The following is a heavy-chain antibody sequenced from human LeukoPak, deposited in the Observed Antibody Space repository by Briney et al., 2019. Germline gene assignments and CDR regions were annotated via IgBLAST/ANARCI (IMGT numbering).Heavy chain of an antibody. D-gene: IGHD2-2*01. J-gene: IGHJ4*02. V-gene: IGHV4-38-2*02. CDR2: IYHSGST. CDR3: ARTPVCSSTSCYVFDY. Sequence: SETLSLTCTVSGYSISSGYYWGGIRQPPGKGLEWIGSIYHSGSTYYNPSLKSRVTISVDTSKNQFSLKLSSVTAADTAVYYCARTPVCSSTSCYVFDYWGQGTLVTVSS. CDR1: GYSISSGYY.